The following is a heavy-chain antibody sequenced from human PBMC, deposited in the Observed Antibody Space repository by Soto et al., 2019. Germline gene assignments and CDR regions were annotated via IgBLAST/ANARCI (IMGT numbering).Heavy chain of an antibody. D-gene: IGHD3-10*01. Sequence: SETLSLTCAVSGGSISSSSYYWGWIRQPPGKGLEWIGSIYYSGSTYYNPSLKSRVTISVDTSKNQFSLKLSSVTAADTAVYYCARQGGYYGSGSPPEGEDWFDPWGQGTLVTVSS. V-gene: IGHV4-39*01. CDR2: IYYSGST. CDR3: ARQGGYYGSGSPPEGEDWFDP. J-gene: IGHJ5*02. CDR1: GGSISSSSYY.